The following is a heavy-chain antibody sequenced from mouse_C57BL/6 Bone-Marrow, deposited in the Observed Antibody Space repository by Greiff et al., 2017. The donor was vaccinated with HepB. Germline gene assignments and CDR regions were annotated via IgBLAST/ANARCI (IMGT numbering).Heavy chain of an antibody. J-gene: IGHJ1*03. CDR2: IRNKANGYTK. CDR1: GFTFTDYY. Sequence: EVQLVESGGGLVQPGGSLSLSCAASGFTFTDYYMSWVRQPPGKALEWLGFIRNKANGYTKKYSESVKGRFTISREKSQSILYLQMNALRAEDSATYYCARLTSYDLWYFDVWGTGTTVTVSS. D-gene: IGHD2-3*01. CDR3: ARLTSYDLWYFDV. V-gene: IGHV7-3*01.